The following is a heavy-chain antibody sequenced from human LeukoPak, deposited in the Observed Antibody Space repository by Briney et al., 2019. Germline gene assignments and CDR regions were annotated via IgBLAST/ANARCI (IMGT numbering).Heavy chain of an antibody. J-gene: IGHJ6*02. CDR1: EFTFSSYG. V-gene: IGHV3-30*18. Sequence: GALRLSCVASEFTFSSYGMHWVRQAPGKGLEWVASISYDGSNNYYADSVKGRFTISRDNSKNTLYLQMNSLNTEDTAVYYRAKAAPDSGDYGMDVWGQGTTVTVSS. CDR2: ISYDGSNN. D-gene: IGHD4-17*01. CDR3: AKAAPDSGDYGMDV.